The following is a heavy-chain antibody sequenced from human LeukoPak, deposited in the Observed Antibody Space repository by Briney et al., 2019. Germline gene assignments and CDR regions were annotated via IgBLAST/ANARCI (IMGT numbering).Heavy chain of an antibody. Sequence: SETLSLTCTVSGGSVSSYYWSWIRQPPGKGLEWIGYIHYSGSTIYNPSLKSRVTISEDTSKSQFSLKLTSVSAADTAVYYCARGSGGSCYDYWGQGTLVTVSP. CDR1: GGSVSSYY. CDR3: ARGSGGSCYDY. J-gene: IGHJ4*02. V-gene: IGHV4-59*02. D-gene: IGHD2-15*01. CDR2: IHYSGST.